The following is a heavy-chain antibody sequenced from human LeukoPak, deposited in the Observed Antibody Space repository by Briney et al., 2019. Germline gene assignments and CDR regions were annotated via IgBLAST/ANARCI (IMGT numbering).Heavy chain of an antibody. CDR1: GYTFTNYY. Sequence: ASVKVSCKASGYTFTNYYMHWVRQAPGQGLEWMGVINPSDDTRYSLQRFQGRVTVTRDTSTSTVFLEPTSLRSEDTAVYYCARSRGGHNYGLEVSWGQGTLVTVSS. CDR3: ARSRGGHNYGLEVS. V-gene: IGHV1-46*01. D-gene: IGHD5-18*01. J-gene: IGHJ5*02. CDR2: INPSDDTR.